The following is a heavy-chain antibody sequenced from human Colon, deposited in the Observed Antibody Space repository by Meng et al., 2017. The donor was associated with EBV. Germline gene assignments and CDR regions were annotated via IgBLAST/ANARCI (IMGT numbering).Heavy chain of an antibody. Sequence: QLHLQVPGPGLVQPSEALSPTGNVSGGSISSSHYYWGWVRQPPGKGLQWIGTIYHSGSTSYNPSLQSRVTMFVDTSKNQFSLMLTSVTATDTAVYYCARRRGGSGRDCWGQGTLVTVSS. CDR2: IYHSGST. CDR3: ARRRGGSGRDC. CDR1: GGSISSSHYY. D-gene: IGHD3-10*01. J-gene: IGHJ4*02. V-gene: IGHV4-39*01.